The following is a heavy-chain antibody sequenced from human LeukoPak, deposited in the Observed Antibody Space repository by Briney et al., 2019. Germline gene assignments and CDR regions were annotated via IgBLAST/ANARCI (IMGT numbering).Heavy chain of an antibody. V-gene: IGHV4-59*11. Sequence: SETLSLTCTVSGSASSSHYGIWIRQPPGKGLEWIGYIYYSGSTNYNPSLKSRVTISVDTSKNQFSLKLSSVTAADTAVYYCARELVAPYYYYYYMDVWGKGTTVIVSS. CDR1: GSASSSHY. CDR3: ARELVAPYYYYYYMDV. J-gene: IGHJ6*03. D-gene: IGHD2-15*01. CDR2: IYYSGST.